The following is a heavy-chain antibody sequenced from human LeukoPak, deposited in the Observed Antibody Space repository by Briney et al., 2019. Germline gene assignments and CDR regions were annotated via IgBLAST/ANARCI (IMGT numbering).Heavy chain of an antibody. Sequence: ASVKVSCKASGGXFSSYAMSWVRQAPGQGLEWMGGIIPIFGTANYAQKFQGRVTITADESTSTAYMELSSLRSEDTAVYYCARARGSGSYYAAFDIWGQGTMVTVSS. CDR1: GGXFSSYA. CDR3: ARARGSGSYYAAFDI. CDR2: IIPIFGTA. D-gene: IGHD3-10*01. J-gene: IGHJ3*02. V-gene: IGHV1-69*13.